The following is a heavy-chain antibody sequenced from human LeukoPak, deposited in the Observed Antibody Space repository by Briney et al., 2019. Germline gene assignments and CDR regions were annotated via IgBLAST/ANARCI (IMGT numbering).Heavy chain of an antibody. J-gene: IGHJ4*02. CDR2: INHSGST. CDR1: GGSFSGYY. D-gene: IGHD3-22*01. CDR3: VRDDSSGYYYFDY. V-gene: IGHV4-34*01. Sequence: SETLSLTYAVYGGSFSGYYWSWIRQPPGKGLEWIGEINHSGSTNYNPSLKSRVTISVDTSKNQFSLKLSSVTAADTAVYYCVRDDSSGYYYFDYWGQGTLVTVSS.